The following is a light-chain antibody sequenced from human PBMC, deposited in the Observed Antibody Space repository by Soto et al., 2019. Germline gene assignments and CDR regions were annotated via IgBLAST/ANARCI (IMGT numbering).Light chain of an antibody. J-gene: IGKJ2*01. CDR3: QQYYSTPNT. CDR2: WAS. CDR1: QSVLYSSNNKNY. V-gene: IGKV4-1*01. Sequence: DIVMTQSPDSLAVSLGERATINCKSSQSVLYSSNNKNYLAWYQQKPGQPPKLLIYWASTRESGVPDRFSGSGSGKDFTLTISTLQAEDVAVYYCQQYYSTPNTCGQGTKLEIK.